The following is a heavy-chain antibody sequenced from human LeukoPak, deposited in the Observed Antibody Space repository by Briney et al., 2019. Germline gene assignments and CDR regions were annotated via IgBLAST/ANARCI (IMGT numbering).Heavy chain of an antibody. Sequence: SQTLSLTCAISGDSVSSNNVAWNWIRQSPSRGLEWLGRTYYRSKWYNDYAVSVKSRITINPDTSKNQFSLQLNSVTPEDTAVYYCARDHGLATQTYYYYGMDVWGQGTTVTVSS. D-gene: IGHD2-15*01. CDR2: TYYRSKWYN. CDR1: GDSVSSNNVA. V-gene: IGHV6-1*01. CDR3: ARDHGLATQTYYYYGMDV. J-gene: IGHJ6*02.